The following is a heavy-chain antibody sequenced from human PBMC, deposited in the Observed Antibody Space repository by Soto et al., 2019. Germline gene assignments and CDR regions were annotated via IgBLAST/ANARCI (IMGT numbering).Heavy chain of an antibody. V-gene: IGHV4-39*01. CDR2: IYYSGST. CDR1: GGSISSSGYY. D-gene: IGHD5-12*01. Sequence: LSLTCTVSGGSISSSGYYWGWIRQPPGKGLEWIASIYYSGSTYYNPSLKSRLTISEDRSKNQLTLKLKSVTAADTAVYYCTRHYSGYDLGGYWGQGTLVTVSS. CDR3: TRHYSGYDLGGY. J-gene: IGHJ4*02.